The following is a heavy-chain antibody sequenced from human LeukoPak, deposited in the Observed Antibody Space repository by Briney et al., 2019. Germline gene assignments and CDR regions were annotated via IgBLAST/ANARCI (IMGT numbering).Heavy chain of an antibody. V-gene: IGHV3-30*02. CDR1: GFTFKYYG. Sequence: GGSLRLSCEASGFTFKYYGMHWVRQAPGKGLEWVAFIRFDSTNYYYADSVKGRFTISRGNSQNTLYLQMNSLRVEDTAMYYCAKGLHSSSWNDAFDIWGQGTVVTVSS. D-gene: IGHD6-13*01. CDR2: IRFDSTNY. CDR3: AKGLHSSSWNDAFDI. J-gene: IGHJ3*02.